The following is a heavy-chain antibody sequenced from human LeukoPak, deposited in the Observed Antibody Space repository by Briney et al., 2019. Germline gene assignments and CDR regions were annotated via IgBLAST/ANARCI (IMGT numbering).Heavy chain of an antibody. J-gene: IGHJ4*02. D-gene: IGHD3-3*01. CDR3: ATDRGWRTSGYYLYYFEY. CDR1: GFPFSTYD. V-gene: IGHV3-30*03. CDR2: ISSDGYRT. Sequence: PGGSLRLSCAASGFPFSTYDMHWVRQAPDKGLQWVAVISSDGYRTDYPDSVRGRYTISRDNTKNSLFLQMSSLRAEDTAVYYCATDRGWRTSGYYLYYFEYWGQGTLVTFSS.